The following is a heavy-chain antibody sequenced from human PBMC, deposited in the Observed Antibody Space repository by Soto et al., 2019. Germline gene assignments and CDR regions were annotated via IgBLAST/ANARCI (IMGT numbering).Heavy chain of an antibody. CDR2: INHSGST. J-gene: IGHJ4*02. CDR3: ARDREAGSFSGFDY. CDR1: TGSISSGNW. V-gene: IGHV4-4*02. Sequence: QVQLQESGPGLVKPSGTLSLTCAVSTGSISSGNWWSWIRQPPGKGLEWIGEINHSGSTNYNPSLKSRVTMSVDKSRGHVSLRLSSVTAADTAVYFCARDREAGSFSGFDYWGQGALVTVSS. D-gene: IGHD1-26*01.